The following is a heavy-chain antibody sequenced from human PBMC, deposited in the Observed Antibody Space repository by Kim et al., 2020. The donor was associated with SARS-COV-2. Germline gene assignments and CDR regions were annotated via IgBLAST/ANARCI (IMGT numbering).Heavy chain of an antibody. D-gene: IGHD2-8*02. CDR2: ISGSSSYI. Sequence: GGSLRLSCAASGFTFSSYSMNWVRQAPGKGLEWVSSISGSSSYIYYVDSLKGRFTISRDNAKNSLYLQMNSLRAEDTAVYYCARRGQSTNWWCDYWGQGT. CDR1: GFTFSSYS. J-gene: IGHJ4*02. CDR3: ARRGQSTNWWCDY. V-gene: IGHV3-21*01.